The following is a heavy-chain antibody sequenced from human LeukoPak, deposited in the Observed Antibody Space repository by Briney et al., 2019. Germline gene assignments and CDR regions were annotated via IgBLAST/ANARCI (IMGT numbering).Heavy chain of an antibody. J-gene: IGHJ1*01. Sequence: GGSLRLSCAASGFTFDDYAMHWVRQAPGKGLEWVSGISGSGVTTHYAGSVKGRFSISRDNSKNTLYLQMDSLRAEDTALYYCAKRVVVGATSPYSDFQDWGQGTLVTVSS. CDR1: GFTFDDYA. CDR2: ISGSGVTT. D-gene: IGHD1-26*01. CDR3: AKRVVVGATSPYSDFQD. V-gene: IGHV3-23*01.